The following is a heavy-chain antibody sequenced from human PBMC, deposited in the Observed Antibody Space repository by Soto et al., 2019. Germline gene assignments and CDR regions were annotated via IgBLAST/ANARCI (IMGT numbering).Heavy chain of an antibody. J-gene: IGHJ4*02. CDR1: GYTPPELF. CDR2: FDPEDGET. Sequence: VASVKVSRKVSGYTPPELFMHLVRQVPGKGLEWMGGFDPEDGETIYAQKFQGRVTMTEDTSTDTAYMELSSLRSEDTAVYYCATGKASSGQWPDYWGQGTLVTVSS. CDR3: ATGKASSGQWPDY. D-gene: IGHD6-19*01. V-gene: IGHV1-24*01.